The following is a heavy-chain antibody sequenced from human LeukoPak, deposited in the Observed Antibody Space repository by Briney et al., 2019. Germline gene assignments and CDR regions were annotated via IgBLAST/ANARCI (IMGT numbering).Heavy chain of an antibody. Sequence: GGSLRLSCAASGFTVNSNFMSWVRQVPGKGLEWVSVLYTGGTTFYADSVRGRFTISRDDSKNTLYLQMNSLRADDTAMYYCVRSSAPVAGIFDSWGQGTLVTVSS. CDR2: LYTGGTT. CDR3: VRSSAPVAGIFDS. V-gene: IGHV3-53*01. D-gene: IGHD6-19*01. J-gene: IGHJ4*02. CDR1: GFTVNSNF.